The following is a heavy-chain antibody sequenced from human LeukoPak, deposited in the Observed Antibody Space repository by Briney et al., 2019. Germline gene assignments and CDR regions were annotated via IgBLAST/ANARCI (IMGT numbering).Heavy chain of an antibody. CDR3: AREKTGTFDY. D-gene: IGHD1-1*01. J-gene: IGHJ4*02. CDR2: IRGSGGST. Sequence: GGSLRLSCAASGFTFSSYAMNWVRQAPGKGLEWVSTIRGSGGSTYYADSVKGRFTISRDNSKNTLYLQMNSLRAEDTAVYYCAREKTGTFDYWGQGTLVTVSS. CDR1: GFTFSSYA. V-gene: IGHV3-23*01.